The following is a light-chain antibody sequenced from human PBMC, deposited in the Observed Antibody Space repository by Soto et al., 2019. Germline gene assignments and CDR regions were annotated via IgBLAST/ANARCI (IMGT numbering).Light chain of an antibody. J-gene: IGKJ4*01. V-gene: IGKV3-11*01. CDR3: QQRVNWPLT. CDR1: QSVGSF. CDR2: DAS. Sequence: EIVLTQSPVTLSLSPGERATLSCRASQSVGSFLAWYQQKPGQAPRLLIYDASNRATGTPARFSGSGSGTDFTLTIGTLEPEDFAVYYCQQRVNWPLTFGGGTKVDI.